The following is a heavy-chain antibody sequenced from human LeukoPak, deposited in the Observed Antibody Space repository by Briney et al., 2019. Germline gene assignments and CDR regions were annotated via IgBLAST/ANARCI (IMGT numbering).Heavy chain of an antibody. CDR1: GYSISSGYY. Sequence: SETLSLTCTVSGYSISSGYYWGWIRQPPGKGLEWIGSIHYSARIYYNPSLKSRLTISPDTSKNQFSLKLTSVTAADTAVYYCTREVRSAWASFDPWGQGTLVTVSS. D-gene: IGHD1-26*01. CDR2: IHYSARI. V-gene: IGHV4-38-2*02. J-gene: IGHJ5*02. CDR3: TREVRSAWASFDP.